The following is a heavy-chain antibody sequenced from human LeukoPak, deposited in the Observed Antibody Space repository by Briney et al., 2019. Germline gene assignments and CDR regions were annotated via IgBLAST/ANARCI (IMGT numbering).Heavy chain of an antibody. CDR3: ARGVVIAPQTFDY. Sequence: SLTLSLTCAVYGRSFSGYYWSWIPHPPGKGLEGIGEINHSGSTNYNPSLKSRVTISVDTSKNQFSLKLSSVTAADTAVYYCARGVVIAPQTFDYWGQGTLVTVSS. D-gene: IGHD2-21*01. CDR1: GRSFSGYY. CDR2: INHSGST. J-gene: IGHJ4*02. V-gene: IGHV4-34*01.